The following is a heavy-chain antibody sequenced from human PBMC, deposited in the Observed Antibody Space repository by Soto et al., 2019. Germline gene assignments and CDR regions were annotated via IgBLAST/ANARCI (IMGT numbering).Heavy chain of an antibody. Sequence: QVQLQESGPGLVKPSETLSLTCTVSGGSISSYYWSWIRQPPGKGLEWIGYIYYSGSTNYNPSINSGVAIAXDTSKNQFSLKLSSVTAADTAVYYCARRYGGNFDFWGQGTLVTVSS. D-gene: IGHD1-26*01. CDR1: GGSISSYY. V-gene: IGHV4-59*01. CDR3: ARRYGGNFDF. J-gene: IGHJ4*02. CDR2: IYYSGST.